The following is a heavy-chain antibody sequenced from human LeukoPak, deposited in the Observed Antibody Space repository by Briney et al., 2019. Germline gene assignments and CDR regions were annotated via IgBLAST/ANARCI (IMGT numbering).Heavy chain of an antibody. D-gene: IGHD1-14*01. CDR1: GFTFSSYS. J-gene: IGHJ4*02. Sequence: GGSLRLSCAASGFTFSSYSMNWVRQAPGMGVEWVSSISSSSSYIYYADSVKGRFTISRDNAKNSLYLQMNSLRAEDTAVYYCGGLIEGLNRLFDYWGQGTLVTVPS. V-gene: IGHV3-21*01. CDR3: GGLIEGLNRLFDY. CDR2: ISSSSSYI.